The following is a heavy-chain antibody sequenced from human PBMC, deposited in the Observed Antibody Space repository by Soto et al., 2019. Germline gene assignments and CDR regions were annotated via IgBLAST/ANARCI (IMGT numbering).Heavy chain of an antibody. CDR1: GGSISSGGYS. J-gene: IGHJ4*02. V-gene: IGHV4-30-2*01. D-gene: IGHD5-12*01. CDR3: AAGGGLPRYY. CDR2: IYHSGST. Sequence: QLQLKESGSGLVKSSQTLSLTCAVSGGSISSGGYSWSWIRQPPGKGLEWIGYIYHSGSTYYNPSRKSRVTISVDRSKNQFSLKLSSVTAADTAVYYCAAGGGLPRYYWGQGTLVTVSS.